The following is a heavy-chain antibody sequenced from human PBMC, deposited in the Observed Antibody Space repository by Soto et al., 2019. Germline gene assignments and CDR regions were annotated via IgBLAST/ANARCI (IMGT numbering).Heavy chain of an antibody. D-gene: IGHD2-21*01. V-gene: IGHV4-59*01. CDR1: GGSISGYY. J-gene: IGHJ6*04. CDR3: GRESREHISSGGLDV. Sequence: SETLSLTCTVSGGSISGYYWSWIRQPPGKGLEWIGYIYYSGTTSYNPSLNSRVTISVDTSKNQFSLKLRSVTAADTAVYYCGRESREHISSGGLDVGGKGTTVPVSS. CDR2: IYYSGTT.